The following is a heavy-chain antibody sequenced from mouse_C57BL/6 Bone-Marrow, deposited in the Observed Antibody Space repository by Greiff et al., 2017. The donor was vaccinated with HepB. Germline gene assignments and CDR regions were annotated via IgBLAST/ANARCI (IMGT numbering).Heavy chain of an antibody. V-gene: IGHV1-22*01. D-gene: IGHD1-1*01. J-gene: IGHJ1*03. CDR3: ARDYCGSSPYWYFDV. CDR1: GYTFTDYN. CDR2: INPNNGGT. Sequence: VQLQQSGPELVKPGASVKMSCKASGYTFTDYNMHWVKQSHGKSLEWIGYINPNNGGTSYNQKFKGKATLTVNKSSSTAYMELRSLTSEDSAVYYCARDYCGSSPYWYFDVWGTGTTVTVSS.